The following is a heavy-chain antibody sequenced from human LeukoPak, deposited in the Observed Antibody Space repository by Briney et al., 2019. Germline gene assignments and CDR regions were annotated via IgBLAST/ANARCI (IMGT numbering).Heavy chain of an antibody. D-gene: IGHD5-12*01. V-gene: IGHV3-23*01. J-gene: IGHJ4*02. CDR3: AKGDQWLSDIFDG. CDR1: GFTFRIYV. CDR2: ISGSGDTT. Sequence: GGSLRLSCAASGFTFRIYVMTWVRQAPGKGLEWVSSISGSGDTTYYADSVKGRFSVSRDSSKNTHFLQMSRLRAEDTAVYYCAKGDQWLSDIFDGWGQGTLVTVSS.